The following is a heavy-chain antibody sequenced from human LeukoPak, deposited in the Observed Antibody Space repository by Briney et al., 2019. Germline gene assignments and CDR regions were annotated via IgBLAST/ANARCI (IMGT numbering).Heavy chain of an antibody. V-gene: IGHV4-34*01. CDR2: INHSGST. CDR3: ARGLNDSWTGENY. CDR1: DGSFSGYY. D-gene: IGHD3-3*01. J-gene: IGHJ4*02. Sequence: PSETLSLTCAVYDGSFSGYYWRWIRQPPGKRLEWIGEINHSGSTNYNPSLKRRATISLETSKSQFSLKVRYVTAADTAVYYCARGLNDSWTGENYWGQGTLVTVSS.